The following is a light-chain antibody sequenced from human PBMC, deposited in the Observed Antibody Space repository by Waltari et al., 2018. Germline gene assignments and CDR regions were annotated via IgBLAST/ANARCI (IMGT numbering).Light chain of an antibody. Sequence: SCRASQSVSSWLAWYQQKPGQPPRLLIYGASSRATGIPDRFSGSGSGTDFSLTISRLEPEDSAVYYCQKYGTLPATFGQGTKVEVK. CDR3: QKYGTLPAT. J-gene: IGKJ1*01. CDR1: QSVSSW. CDR2: GAS. V-gene: IGKV3-20*01.